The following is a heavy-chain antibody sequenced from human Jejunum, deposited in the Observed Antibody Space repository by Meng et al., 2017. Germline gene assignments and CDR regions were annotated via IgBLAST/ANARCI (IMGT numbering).Heavy chain of an antibody. J-gene: IGHJ4*02. V-gene: IGHV1-18*01. CDR1: GDRFTSFG. CDR2: ISTYNGQT. D-gene: IGHD3-10*01. Sequence: QVQPSQSGAEVKKPGASLKVSCKAPGDRFTSFGITWVRQAPGQGLEWMGWISTYNGQTNLAQKFQDRVTMTTDTSTTTVYMELRSLRSDDTAVYYCARDGVSYTMVRGPTYWGQGTLVTVSS. CDR3: ARDGVSYTMVRGPTY.